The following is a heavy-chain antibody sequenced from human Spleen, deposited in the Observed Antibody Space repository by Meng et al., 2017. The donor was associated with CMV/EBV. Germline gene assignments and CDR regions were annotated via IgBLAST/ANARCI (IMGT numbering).Heavy chain of an antibody. V-gene: IGHV3-7*01. D-gene: IGHD5-18*01. J-gene: IGHJ6*02. CDR2: IKQDGSEK. CDR1: GFTFSSYW. Sequence: GESLKISCAASGFTFSSYWMSWVRQAPGKGLEWVANIKQDGSEKYYVDSVKGRFTISRDNAKNSLYLQMNSLRAEDTAVYYCARSIQPGSYYYYGMDVWGQGTTVTVSS. CDR3: ARSIQPGSYYYYGMDV.